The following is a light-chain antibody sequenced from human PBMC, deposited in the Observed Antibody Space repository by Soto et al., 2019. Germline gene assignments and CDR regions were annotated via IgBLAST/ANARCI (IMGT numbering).Light chain of an antibody. CDR2: DAS. CDR3: QQGYRTPIT. Sequence: DIQKTQSPSTLSASVGDRVTITCRASQSISSWLAWYQQKPGKAPKLLIYDASSLESGVPSRFSGSGSGTEFTLTISSLKPDDFATYYCQQGYRTPITFGQGTRLEIK. V-gene: IGKV1-5*01. CDR1: QSISSW. J-gene: IGKJ5*01.